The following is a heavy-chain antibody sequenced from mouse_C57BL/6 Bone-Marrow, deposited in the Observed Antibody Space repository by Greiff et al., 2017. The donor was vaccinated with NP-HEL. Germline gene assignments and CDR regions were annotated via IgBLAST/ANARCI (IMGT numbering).Heavy chain of an antibody. D-gene: IGHD2-4*01. CDR2: INPSSGYT. CDR1: GYTFTSYW. V-gene: IGHV1-7*01. Sequence: VQRVESGAELAKPGASVKLSCKASGYTFTSYWMHWVKQRPGQGLEWIGYINPSSGYTKYNQKFKDKATLTADKSSSTAYMQLSSLTYEDSAVYYCASDYDGADAMDYWGQGTSVTVSS. J-gene: IGHJ4*01. CDR3: ASDYDGADAMDY.